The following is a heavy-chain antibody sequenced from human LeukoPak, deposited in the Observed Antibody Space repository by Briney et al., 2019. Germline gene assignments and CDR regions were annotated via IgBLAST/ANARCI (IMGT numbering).Heavy chain of an antibody. D-gene: IGHD3-3*01. V-gene: IGHV4-59*01. CDR3: ARDVRRALRFNNFYPYFGMDV. J-gene: IGHJ6*04. CDR2: IYPNGST. Sequence: SETLSLTCSVSGGPINFYWSWIRQSPGKGLEWIGCIYPNGSTSYNSSLKSRVTISLDMSKKQVSLMLNSVTAADTAVYYCARDVRRALRFNNFYPYFGMDVWGKGTTVIVST. CDR1: GGPINFY.